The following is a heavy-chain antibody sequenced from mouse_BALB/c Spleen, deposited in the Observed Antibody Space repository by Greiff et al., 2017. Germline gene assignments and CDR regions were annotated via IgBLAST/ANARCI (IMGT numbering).Heavy chain of an antibody. J-gene: IGHJ3*01. CDR2: ISSGSSTI. Sequence: EVKVVESGGGLVQPGGSRKLSCAASGFTFSSFGMHWVRQAPEKGLEWVAYISSGSSTIYYADTVKGRFTISRDNPKNTLFLQMTSLRSEDTAMYYCARSRYDVTWFAYWGQGTLVTVSA. D-gene: IGHD2-14*01. CDR1: GFTFSSFG. V-gene: IGHV5-17*02. CDR3: ARSRYDVTWFAY.